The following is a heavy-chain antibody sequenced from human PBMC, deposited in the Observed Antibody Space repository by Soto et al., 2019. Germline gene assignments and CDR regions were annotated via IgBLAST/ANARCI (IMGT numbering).Heavy chain of an antibody. J-gene: IGHJ6*02. Sequence: SSETLSLTCTVSGGSISSYYWSWIRQPPGKGLEWIGYIYYSGSTNYNPSLKSRVTISVDTSKNQFSLKLSSVTAADTAVYYCARSILTTDYYGMDVWGQGTTVTVSS. D-gene: IGHD4-4*01. CDR1: GGSISSYY. CDR3: ARSILTTDYYGMDV. CDR2: IYYSGST. V-gene: IGHV4-59*01.